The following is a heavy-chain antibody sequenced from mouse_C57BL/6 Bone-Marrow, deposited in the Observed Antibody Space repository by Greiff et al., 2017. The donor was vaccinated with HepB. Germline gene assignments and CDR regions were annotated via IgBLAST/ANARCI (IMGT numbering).Heavy chain of an antibody. CDR2: IYPRDGST. CDR3: ARGVVYWYFDV. V-gene: IGHV1-85*01. CDR1: GYTFTSYV. D-gene: IGHD1-1*01. J-gene: IGHJ1*03. Sequence: QVQLKESGPELVKPGASVKLSCKASGYTFTSYVINWVKQRPGQGLEWIGWIYPRDGSTKYNEKFKGKATLTVDTSSSTAYMELHSLTSEDSAVYFCARGVVYWYFDVWGTGTTVTVSS.